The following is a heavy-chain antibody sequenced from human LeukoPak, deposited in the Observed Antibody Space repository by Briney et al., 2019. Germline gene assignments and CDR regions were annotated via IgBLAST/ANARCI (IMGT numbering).Heavy chain of an antibody. V-gene: IGHV3-48*03. CDR2: ISSSGSTI. Sequence: GGSLRLSCAASGFTFSSYEMNWVRQAPGKVLEWVSYISSSGSTIYYADSVKGRFTISRDNAKHSLYLQMNSLRAEDTAVYYCARDASAYSSRCAFDIWGQGTMVTVSS. D-gene: IGHD6-13*01. CDR1: GFTFSSYE. CDR3: ARDASAYSSRCAFDI. J-gene: IGHJ3*02.